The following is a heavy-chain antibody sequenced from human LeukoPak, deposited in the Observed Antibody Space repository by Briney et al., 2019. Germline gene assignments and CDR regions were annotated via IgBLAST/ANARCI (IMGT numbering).Heavy chain of an antibody. Sequence: GGSLRLSCAASGFTFSSYWMSWVRQAPGKGLEWVSAISGSGGSTYYADSVKGRFTISRDNSKNTLYLQMNSLRAEDTAVYYCAKGLSGRGYSYGIYYYYGMDVWGKGTTVTVSS. CDR3: AKGLSGRGYSYGIYYYYGMDV. CDR1: GFTFSSYW. CDR2: ISGSGGST. V-gene: IGHV3-23*01. D-gene: IGHD5-18*01. J-gene: IGHJ6*04.